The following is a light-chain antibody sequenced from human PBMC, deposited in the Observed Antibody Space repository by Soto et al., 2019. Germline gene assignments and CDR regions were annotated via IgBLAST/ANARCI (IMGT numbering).Light chain of an antibody. CDR1: SSDVGGYNY. CDR3: SSYTSSSTRV. Sequence: QSALTQPASVSGSPGQSITISCTGTSSDVGGYNYVSWYQQHPGKAPKLMIYDVSNRPSGVSNRFSGSKSGNTASLTISGLXAXXXADYYCSSYTSSSTRVFGGGTKLTVL. CDR2: DVS. V-gene: IGLV2-14*01. J-gene: IGLJ2*01.